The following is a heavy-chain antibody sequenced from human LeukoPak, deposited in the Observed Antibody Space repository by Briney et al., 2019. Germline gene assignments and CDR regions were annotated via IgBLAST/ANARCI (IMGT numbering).Heavy chain of an antibody. D-gene: IGHD3-22*01. CDR2: INDYTGDT. CDR1: GGSFTDYF. Sequence: SETLSLTCTVFGGSFTDYFLTWIRHSPGTGLEWIGEINDYTGDTNYNPSLNSRVSISLEKSKNQLSLELRSVTAADTAVYSCARGRIAKIVVVHSFSYGMDVWGQGNTVTVSS. V-gene: IGHV4-34*01. J-gene: IGHJ6*02. CDR3: ARGRIAKIVVVHSFSYGMDV.